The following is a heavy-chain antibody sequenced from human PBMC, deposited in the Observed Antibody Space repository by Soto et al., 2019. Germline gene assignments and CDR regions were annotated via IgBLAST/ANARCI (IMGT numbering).Heavy chain of an antibody. CDR1: GGSFRGYF. J-gene: IGHJ4*02. D-gene: IGHD5-12*01. CDR3: ARGRRDGYNQLNDY. Sequence: SETLSLTCAVYGGSFRGYFWSWIRQPPGKGLEWIGEINHSGITSYSPSLGSRVTTSVDTPKNQFSLRLRSVTAADTAVYYCARGRRDGYNQLNDYWGQGTLVTVSS. V-gene: IGHV4-34*01. CDR2: INHSGIT.